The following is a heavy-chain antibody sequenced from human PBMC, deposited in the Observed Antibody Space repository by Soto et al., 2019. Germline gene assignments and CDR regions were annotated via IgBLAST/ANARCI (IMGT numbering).Heavy chain of an antibody. CDR2: ISGGGSRP. V-gene: IGHV3-23*01. CDR3: AKASLFDYYDSSGYDNWFDP. D-gene: IGHD3-22*01. Sequence: PGGSLRLSCAASGFTFSSYAMSWVRQAPGKGLEWVAAISGGGSRPYSADSVKGRFTISRDNSKNTLYLQMNSLRAEDTAVYYCAKASLFDYYDSSGYDNWFDPWGQGTLVTVSS. CDR1: GFTFSSYA. J-gene: IGHJ5*02.